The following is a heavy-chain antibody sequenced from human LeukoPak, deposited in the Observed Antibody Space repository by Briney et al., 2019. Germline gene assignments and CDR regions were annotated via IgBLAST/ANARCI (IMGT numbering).Heavy chain of an antibody. V-gene: IGHV3-23*01. CDR3: AKAWETGGFFDY. CDR2: ISGGGGST. Sequence: GGSLRLSCAASGFTFSTYNMNWVRQAPGKGLEWVSAISGGGGSTYYADSVKGRFTISRDNSKNTLYLQMNSLRAEDTAVYYCAKAWETGGFFDYWGQGTLVPVSS. J-gene: IGHJ4*02. CDR1: GFTFSTYN. D-gene: IGHD1-26*01.